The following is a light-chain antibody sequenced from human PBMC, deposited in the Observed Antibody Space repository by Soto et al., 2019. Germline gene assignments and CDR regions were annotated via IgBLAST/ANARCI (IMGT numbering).Light chain of an antibody. CDR2: SSN. CDR3: QSYDSSLSASYV. Sequence: QSVLTQPPSASGTPGQRVTISCSGSNSNIGSNTVNWYQQFPGAAPKLLVYSSNLRPSGVPDRFSGSKSGTSASLAITGLQAEDEADYYCQSYDSSLSASYVFGGGTKVTVL. CDR1: NSNIGSNT. J-gene: IGLJ1*01. V-gene: IGLV1-44*01.